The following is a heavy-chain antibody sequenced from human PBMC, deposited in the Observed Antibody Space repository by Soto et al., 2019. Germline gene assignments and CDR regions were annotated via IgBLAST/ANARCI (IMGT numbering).Heavy chain of an antibody. V-gene: IGHV4-39*01. CDR1: GASISRSPYC. Sequence: PSETLSLTYTVSGASISRSPYCWAWIRQPPGKELEWVGSLCYSGNYYRPSLKSRVTISVDTSKNQLSLNLTSVTAADTAIYYCSRRAPEGFDPWGQGTLVTVSS. J-gene: IGHJ5*02. CDR2: LCYSGN. CDR3: SRRAPEGFDP.